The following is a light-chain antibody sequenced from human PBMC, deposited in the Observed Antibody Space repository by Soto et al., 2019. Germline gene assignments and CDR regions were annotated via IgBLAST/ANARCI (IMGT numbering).Light chain of an antibody. CDR1: SSNIGSTT. V-gene: IGLV1-44*01. CDR3: AAWDDSLNGVV. CDR2: NNN. J-gene: IGLJ3*02. Sequence: QSVLTQPTSASGTPGQRVTIACSGSSSNIGSTTVKWYQQLPGTAPKLLIYNNNQRPSGVPDRFSGSKSGTSASLAISGLQSEDEADYYCAAWDDSLNGVVFGGWTKLTVL.